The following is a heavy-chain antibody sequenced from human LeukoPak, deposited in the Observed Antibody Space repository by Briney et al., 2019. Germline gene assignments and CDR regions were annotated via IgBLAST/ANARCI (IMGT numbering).Heavy chain of an antibody. Sequence: PSETLSLTCAVYGGSFSGYYWSWIRQPPGKGLEWIGEINHSGSTNYNPSLKSRVTISVDTSKNQFSLKLSSVTAADTAVYYCARAPPTYYDFWSGYGDYWGQGTLVTVSS. D-gene: IGHD3-3*01. CDR2: INHSGST. V-gene: IGHV4-34*01. CDR3: ARAPPTYYDFWSGYGDY. CDR1: GGSFSGYY. J-gene: IGHJ4*02.